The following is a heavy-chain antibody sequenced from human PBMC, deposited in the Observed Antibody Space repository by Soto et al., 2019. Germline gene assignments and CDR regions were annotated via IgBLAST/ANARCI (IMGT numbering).Heavy chain of an antibody. CDR1: GFTFSSYD. J-gene: IGHJ6*02. Sequence: EVQLVESGGGLVQPGGSLRLSCAASGFTFSSYDMHWVRQATGKGLEWVSAIGTAGDTYYPGSVKGRFTISRENAKNSLYLQMNSLRAGDTAVYYCARESALYGMDVWGQGTTVTVSS. CDR2: IGTAGDT. V-gene: IGHV3-13*04. CDR3: ARESALYGMDV.